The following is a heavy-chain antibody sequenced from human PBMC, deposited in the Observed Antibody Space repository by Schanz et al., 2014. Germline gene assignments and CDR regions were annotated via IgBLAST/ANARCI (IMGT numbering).Heavy chain of an antibody. V-gene: IGHV3-66*01. CDR2: IYIGGNT. D-gene: IGHD3-10*01. CDR3: AKGRFGELSAFDI. CDR1: GFTFSGFW. J-gene: IGHJ3*02. Sequence: EVQLAESGGGLVQPGGSLRLSCAASGFTFSGFWMTWVRQAPGKGLEWVSFIYIGGNTYYADSVKGRFTISRDNSKNTVYLQMTSLRAEDTAVYYCAKGRFGELSAFDIWGQGTMVTVSS.